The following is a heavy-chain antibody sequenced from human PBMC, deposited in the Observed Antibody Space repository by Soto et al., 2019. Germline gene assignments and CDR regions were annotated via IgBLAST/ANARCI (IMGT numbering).Heavy chain of an antibody. CDR1: GFTFSDYW. J-gene: IGHJ4*02. CDR2: IKFDGSVK. Sequence: GGSLRLSCAASGFTFSDYWMSWVRQAPGKGPEWVANIKFDGSVKQYVDSVRGRFTISRDNSRNSLFLQMNSLRAGDTAVYYCVKDGGYCSSTTCYHPRNHYFDSWGQGTLVTVSS. D-gene: IGHD2-2*01. V-gene: IGHV3-7*03. CDR3: VKDGGYCSSTTCYHPRNHYFDS.